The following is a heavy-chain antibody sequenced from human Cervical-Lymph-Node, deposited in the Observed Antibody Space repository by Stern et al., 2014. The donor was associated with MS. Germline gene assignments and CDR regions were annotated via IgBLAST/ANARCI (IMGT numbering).Heavy chain of an antibody. J-gene: IGHJ5*02. D-gene: IGHD6-19*01. CDR2: GYDTGRT. CDR3: ARGGIALALNWFDL. V-gene: IGHV4-59*01. Sequence: QLQESGPGLVKPSATLSLMCTVSGDSIRNYYWNWLRQTPGRGLQWIGYGYDTGRTSNNPCRKRRVTISLGTSKNQVSLKLNSVTAADTAVYYCARGGIALALNWFDLWGQGTPVTVSS. CDR1: GDSIRNYY.